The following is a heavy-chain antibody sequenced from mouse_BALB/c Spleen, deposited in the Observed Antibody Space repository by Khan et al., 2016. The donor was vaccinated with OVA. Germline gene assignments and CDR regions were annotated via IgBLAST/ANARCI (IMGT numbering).Heavy chain of an antibody. Sequence: EVQLQESGPGLVKPSQSLSLTCSVTGYSITSGYFWNWIRQFPGNKLEWMGYIRYDGNSNYNPSLKNRISITRDTSTNQFFLKLNSVTPEDTATYCCARGGSSGPAWVAYWGQGTLVTVSA. V-gene: IGHV3-6*02. CDR1: GYSITSGYF. D-gene: IGHD3-1*01. J-gene: IGHJ3*01. CDR2: IRYDGNS. CDR3: ARGGSSGPAWVAY.